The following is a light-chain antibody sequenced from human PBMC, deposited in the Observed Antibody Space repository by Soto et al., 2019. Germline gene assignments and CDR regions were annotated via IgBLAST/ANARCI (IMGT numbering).Light chain of an antibody. J-gene: IGLJ2*01. CDR3: QVWDSRTHVV. CDR1: NIGSKN. CDR2: RDY. V-gene: IGLV3-9*01. Sequence: SYELTQPLSVSVALGQTARITCGGNNIGSKNVHWYQQKPGQAPVLVIYRDYNRPSGIPERFSGSNSVNTATLSISRAQAGDEADYYCQVWDSRTHVVFGGGTKLIVL.